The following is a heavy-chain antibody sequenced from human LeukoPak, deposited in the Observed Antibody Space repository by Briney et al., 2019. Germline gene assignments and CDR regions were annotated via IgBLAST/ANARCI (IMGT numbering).Heavy chain of an antibody. J-gene: IGHJ4*02. CDR1: GFTISYYW. V-gene: IGHV3-7*01. D-gene: IGHD1-26*01. CDR3: ARDQYSMVGTSLLDF. CDR2: IKNDGTKN. Sequence: LSGASSGFTISYYWMWCGRQAPGGGVEWVANIKNDGTKNYYEASVKGRFTISGDNAKNSLYLKISTLRACDPAIYYCARDQYSMVGTSLLDFWGRGTRVTVS.